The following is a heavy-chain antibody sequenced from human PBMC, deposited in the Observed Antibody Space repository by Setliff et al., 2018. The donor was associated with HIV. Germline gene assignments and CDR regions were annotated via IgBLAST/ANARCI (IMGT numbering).Heavy chain of an antibody. CDR2: IYSGGNT. J-gene: IGHJ6*03. Sequence: GGSLRLSCAASGLTVSRNYMTWVRQAPGKGLEWVSVIYSGGNTYYADSVKGRFTISRDTAKNTVYLQMNSLRAEDTAVYYCASTNSRESRPLRRYYYYYYYMDVWGKGTTVTVSS. CDR1: GLTVSRNY. CDR3: ASTNSRESRPLRRYYYYYYYMDV. V-gene: IGHV3-66*02. D-gene: IGHD3-10*01.